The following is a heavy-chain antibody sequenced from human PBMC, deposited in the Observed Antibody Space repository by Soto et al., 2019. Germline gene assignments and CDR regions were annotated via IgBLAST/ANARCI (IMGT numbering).Heavy chain of an antibody. V-gene: IGHV3-9*01. Sequence: EVHLVESGGGLVQPGRSLRLSCAASGFTFDGYAMHWVRQAPGKGLEWVSGLSWDSRGIDYADSVKGRFTISRDNTQNSLYRQMNSLRPEDTAFYDCVKLRYSGGTGTFAYWGKGTLFTFSS. CDR3: VKLRYSGGTGTFAY. CDR2: LSWDSRGI. D-gene: IGHD5-12*01. CDR1: GFTFDGYA. J-gene: IGHJ4*02.